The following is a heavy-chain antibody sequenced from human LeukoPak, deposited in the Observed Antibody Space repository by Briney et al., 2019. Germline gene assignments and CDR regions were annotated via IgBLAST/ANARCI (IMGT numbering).Heavy chain of an antibody. CDR3: ARARPHLTEDYYSYYGMDV. J-gene: IGHJ6*02. Sequence: GGSLRLSCAASGFTFSSYAMSWVRQAPGKGLEWVSAISGSGGSTYYADSVKGRFTISRDNSKNTLYLQMNSLRAEDTAVYYCARARPHLTEDYYSYYGMDVWGQGTTVTVSS. CDR2: ISGSGGST. V-gene: IGHV3-23*01. D-gene: IGHD3-9*01. CDR1: GFTFSSYA.